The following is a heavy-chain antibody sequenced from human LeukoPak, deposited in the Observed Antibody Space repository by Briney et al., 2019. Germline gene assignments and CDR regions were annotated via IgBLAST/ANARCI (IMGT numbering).Heavy chain of an antibody. J-gene: IGHJ4*02. V-gene: IGHV3-21*01. CDR2: ISSSSSYI. D-gene: IGHD5-18*01. CDR1: GFTFSSYN. Sequence: PGGSLRLSCAASGFTFSSYNMNWVRQAPGKGLEWVSSISSSSSYIYYADSVKGRFTISRDNAKNSLYLQMNTLRAEDTAVYYCARGSDTAMVLFYYFDYWGQGTLVTVSS. CDR3: ARGSDTAMVLFYYFDY.